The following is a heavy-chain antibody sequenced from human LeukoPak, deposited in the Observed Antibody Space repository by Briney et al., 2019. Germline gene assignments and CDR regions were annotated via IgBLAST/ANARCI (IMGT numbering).Heavy chain of an antibody. CDR2: ISYDGNNK. CDR1: GFTFSSYA. D-gene: IGHD1-26*01. Sequence: GGSLRLSCAASGFTFSSYAMHWVRQAPGKGLEWVAVISYDGNNKNYADSVKGRFTISRDNSKNTLYLQMNSLSAEETAVYYCAKDISGSYTPDYWGQGTLVTVSS. CDR3: AKDISGSYTPDY. V-gene: IGHV3-30*04. J-gene: IGHJ4*02.